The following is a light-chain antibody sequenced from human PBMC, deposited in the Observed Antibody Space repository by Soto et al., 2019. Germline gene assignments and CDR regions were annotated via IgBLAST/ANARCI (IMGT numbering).Light chain of an antibody. CDR3: QQRSNWPIT. V-gene: IGKV3-11*01. CDR2: DAS. CDR1: QSVSGY. J-gene: IGKJ5*01. Sequence: EIVWTQSPATLSLFPGERATLSCRASQSVSGYLAWYQQKPGQAPRLLIYDASNRATGIPARFSGSGSGTEFTLTISSLEPEDFEVYYCQQRSNWPITFGQGTRLEI.